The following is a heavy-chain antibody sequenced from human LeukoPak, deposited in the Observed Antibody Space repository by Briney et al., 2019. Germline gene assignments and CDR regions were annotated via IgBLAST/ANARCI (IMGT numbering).Heavy chain of an antibody. CDR3: ARDVGGVINSLAY. J-gene: IGHJ4*01. CDR1: GFTFSSYA. D-gene: IGHD3-10*01. V-gene: IGHV3-30*04. Sequence: TGGSLRLSCAASGFTFSSYAMHWGRQGPGTGLGRVAVISYDGSNRYYVDSVKSRFTISTDNSKNTLYLQMKGLRAEDTAVYCCARDVGGVINSLAYWGQGTLVTLSS. CDR2: ISYDGSNR.